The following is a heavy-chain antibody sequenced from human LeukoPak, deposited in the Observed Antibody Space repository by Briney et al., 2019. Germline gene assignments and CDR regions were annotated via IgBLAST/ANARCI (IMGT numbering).Heavy chain of an antibody. V-gene: IGHV1-2*02. Sequence: ASVKLSCKGSGYTFTGYYMPLVRDPPGQGLEWMGWINTNSGGTNYAQKFQGRVTMTRDTSISTAYMELSRLRSDDTAVYYCAREGRDYGPLDYWGQGTLVTVSS. CDR3: AREGRDYGPLDY. J-gene: IGHJ4*02. CDR1: GYTFTGYY. D-gene: IGHD4-17*01. CDR2: INTNSGGT.